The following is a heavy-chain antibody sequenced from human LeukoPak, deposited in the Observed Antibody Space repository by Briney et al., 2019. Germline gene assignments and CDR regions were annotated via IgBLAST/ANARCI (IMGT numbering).Heavy chain of an antibody. CDR2: INTVNGDT. D-gene: IGHD3-10*01. V-gene: IGHV1-3*04. Sequence: ASVKVSCKASGYTFTSNPMYWMRQAPGQGLEWMGWINTVNGDTKCSQNFQGQITITRDTSASTAYMELSGLGSEDTAVYYCARKNYFASGSYSDFDFWGQGTLVTVSS. CDR3: ARKNYFASGSYSDFDF. CDR1: GYTFTSNP. J-gene: IGHJ4*02.